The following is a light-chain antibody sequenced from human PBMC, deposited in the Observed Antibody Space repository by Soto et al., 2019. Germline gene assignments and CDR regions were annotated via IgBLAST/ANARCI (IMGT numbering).Light chain of an antibody. CDR1: QNIGRW. CDR3: QQFTSYSSLT. Sequence: DIQMTQSPSTMSASVGDTVTITCRASQNIGRWFAWDQQKPGKAPKLLIYDASNLESGVPSRISGSGSGTEFTLTISSLKPDDFAAYYCQQFTSYSSLTFGPGTKVHIK. CDR2: DAS. V-gene: IGKV1-5*01. J-gene: IGKJ3*01.